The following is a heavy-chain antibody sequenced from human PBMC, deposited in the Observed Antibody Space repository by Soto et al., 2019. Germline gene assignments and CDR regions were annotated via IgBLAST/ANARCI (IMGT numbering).Heavy chain of an antibody. V-gene: IGHV4-31*03. CDR3: ARGSSTYFDVMTGYYTADYFDF. Sequence: SETLSLTCTVSGDSISGGTYYWSWIRQHPGKGLEWIGYISYSGSTYYSTSLKSRVTMSVDKSKNQFSLTLSSVTAADTAIYYCARGSSTYFDVMTGYYTADYFDFWGQGAPVTVSS. CDR2: ISYSGST. D-gene: IGHD3-9*01. CDR1: GDSISGGTYY. J-gene: IGHJ4*02.